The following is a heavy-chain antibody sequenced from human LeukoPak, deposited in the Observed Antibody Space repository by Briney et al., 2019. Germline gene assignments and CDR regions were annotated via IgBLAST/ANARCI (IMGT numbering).Heavy chain of an antibody. D-gene: IGHD3-10*01. CDR3: ARGGITMVRGVITPYYFDS. CDR1: GDTFSSYA. V-gene: IGHV1-69*01. Sequence: ASVKVSCKASGDTFSSYAISWVRQAPGQGLEWMGGIIPIFGTANYAQKFQGRVTITADEPTSTAYMELSSLRSEDTAVYYCARGGITMVRGVITPYYFDSWGQGTLVTVSS. J-gene: IGHJ4*02. CDR2: IIPIFGTA.